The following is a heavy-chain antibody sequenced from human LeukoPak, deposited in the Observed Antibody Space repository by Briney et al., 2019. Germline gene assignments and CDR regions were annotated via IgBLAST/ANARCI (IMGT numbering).Heavy chain of an antibody. V-gene: IGHV4-59*01. CDR3: AGTVRWLQSSSKSWVYYFDY. J-gene: IGHJ4*02. D-gene: IGHD5-24*01. CDR2: IYYSGST. CDR1: GGSISSYY. Sequence: PSETLSLTCTVSGGSISSYYWSWIRQPPGKGLEWIGYIYYSGSTNYNPSLKSRVTISVDTSKNQFSLKLSSVTAADTAVYYCAGTVRWLQSSSKSWVYYFDYWGQGTLVTVSS.